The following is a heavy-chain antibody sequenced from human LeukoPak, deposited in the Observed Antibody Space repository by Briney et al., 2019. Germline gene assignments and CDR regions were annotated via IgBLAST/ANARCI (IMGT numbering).Heavy chain of an antibody. CDR2: ISSSSSTI. V-gene: IGHV3-48*01. CDR3: ARGVRDGYKNY. Sequence: GGSLRLSCAASGFTFSSYSMNWVRQAPGKGLEWVSYISSSSSTIYYADSVKGRFTISRDNSKNTLYLQMNSLRAEDTAVYYCARGVRDGYKNYWGQGTLVTVSS. J-gene: IGHJ4*02. D-gene: IGHD5-24*01. CDR1: GFTFSSYS.